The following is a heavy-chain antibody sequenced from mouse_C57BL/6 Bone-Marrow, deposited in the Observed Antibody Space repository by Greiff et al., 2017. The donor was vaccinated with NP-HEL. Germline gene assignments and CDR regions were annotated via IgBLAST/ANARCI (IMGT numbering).Heavy chain of an antibody. Sequence: QVQLQQPGAELVKPGASVKMSCTASGYTFTSYWITWVKQRPGQGLEWIGDIYPGSGSTNYNEKFKSKATLTVDTSSSTAYMQLSSLTSEDSAVYYCALITTVPYYYAMDYWGQGTSVTVSS. CDR2: IYPGSGST. V-gene: IGHV1-55*01. J-gene: IGHJ4*01. D-gene: IGHD1-1*01. CDR3: ALITTVPYYYAMDY. CDR1: GYTFTSYW.